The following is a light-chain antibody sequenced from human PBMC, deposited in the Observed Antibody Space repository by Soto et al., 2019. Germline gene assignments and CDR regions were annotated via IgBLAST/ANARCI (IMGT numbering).Light chain of an antibody. J-gene: IGKJ1*01. CDR3: QQYYSIPWT. CDR1: QSVSYSSNNKNY. CDR2: WAS. Sequence: DLVMTQSPDSLAVSLGERATINCKSSQSVSYSSNNKNYLAWYQHKPGQPPKLLIYWASTREFGVPDRFSGSGSGIDFTLTISSLQAEDVAVYYCQQYYSIPWTFGQGTKVEIK. V-gene: IGKV4-1*01.